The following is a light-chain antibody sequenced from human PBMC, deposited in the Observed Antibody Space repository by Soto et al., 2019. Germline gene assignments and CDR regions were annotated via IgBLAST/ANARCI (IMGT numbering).Light chain of an antibody. V-gene: IGLV2-8*01. Sequence: QSALTQPPSASGSPGQSVAISCTGTSSDVGGYNYVSWYQQHPGKAPKLMIYEVNKRPSGVPDRFSGSKSGNTASLTVSGLPAEDEAPSYCSSYAGSSNVFGTGTKVTVL. CDR1: SSDVGGYNY. J-gene: IGLJ1*01. CDR3: SSYAGSSNV. CDR2: EVN.